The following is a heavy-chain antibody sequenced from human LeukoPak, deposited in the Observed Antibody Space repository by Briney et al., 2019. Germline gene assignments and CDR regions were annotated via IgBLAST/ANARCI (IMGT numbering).Heavy chain of an antibody. J-gene: IGHJ6*02. CDR2: ISFGGGHI. D-gene: IGHD2/OR15-2a*01. Sequence: PGGSLRLSCAASGFTFSSYAMSRVRQAPGKGLEWVSSISFGGGHIFYTDSVKGRFTIFRDDSKNSLYLEMNSLRAEDTAVYFCARIVLTPPYGMDVWGQGTTVTVSS. CDR1: GFTFSSYA. CDR3: ARIVLTPPYGMDV. V-gene: IGHV3-21*01.